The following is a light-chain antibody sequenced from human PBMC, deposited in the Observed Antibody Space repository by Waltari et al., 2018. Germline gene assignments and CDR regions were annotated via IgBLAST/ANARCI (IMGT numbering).Light chain of an antibody. Sequence: QSILTQPPPVSGAPGQRVTIPCTGSSPNIRAGHDVHWYQEFPGTGPKLLIYGNNNRPSGVPDRFSGSKSGTSASLTITGLQAEDEADYYCQSFDTSLSHGVVFGGGTKVTVL. J-gene: IGLJ3*02. CDR1: SPNIRAGHD. V-gene: IGLV1-40*02. CDR2: GNN. CDR3: QSFDTSLSHGVV.